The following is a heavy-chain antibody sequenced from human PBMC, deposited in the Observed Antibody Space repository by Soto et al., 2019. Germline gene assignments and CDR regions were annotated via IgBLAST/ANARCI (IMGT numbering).Heavy chain of an antibody. CDR1: GYTFTSYG. V-gene: IGHV1-18*01. CDR2: ISAYNGNT. CDR3: ARDEYYDFWSGQLQLQYNWFDP. D-gene: IGHD3-3*01. Sequence: ASVKVSCKASGYTFTSYGISLVRQAPGQGLEWMGWISAYNGNTNYAQKLQGRVTMTTDTSTSTAYMELRSLRSDDTAVYYCARDEYYDFWSGQLQLQYNWFDPWGQGTLVTVSS. J-gene: IGHJ5*02.